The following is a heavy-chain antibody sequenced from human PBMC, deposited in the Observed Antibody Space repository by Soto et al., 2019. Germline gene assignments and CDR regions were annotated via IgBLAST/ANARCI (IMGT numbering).Heavy chain of an antibody. D-gene: IGHD1-7*01. CDR3: AKLGSITGTISPWFDP. CDR1: GFTFSSYA. J-gene: IGHJ5*02. CDR2: ISGSGGST. V-gene: IGHV3-23*01. Sequence: PGGSLRLSCAASGFTFSSYAMSWVRQAPGKGLEWVSAISGSGGSTYYADSVKGRFTISRDNSKNTLYLQMNSLRAEDTAVYYCAKLGSITGTISPWFDPWGQGTLVTVSS.